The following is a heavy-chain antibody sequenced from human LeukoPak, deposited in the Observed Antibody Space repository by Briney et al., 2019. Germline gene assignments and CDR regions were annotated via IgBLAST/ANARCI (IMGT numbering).Heavy chain of an antibody. V-gene: IGHV3-48*03. CDR3: AFGMVRGDFFY. CDR2: ISSSGSTI. D-gene: IGHD3-10*01. J-gene: IGHJ4*02. CDR1: VFIFSSYE. Sequence: GGSLRLSCAAWVFIFSSYEMNCLRHAPGKAVEWVSYISSSGSTIYYADSVKGRFTTSRDNAKNSLYLQMNSLRAEDTAVYYCAFGMVRGDFFYWGQGTLVTVSS.